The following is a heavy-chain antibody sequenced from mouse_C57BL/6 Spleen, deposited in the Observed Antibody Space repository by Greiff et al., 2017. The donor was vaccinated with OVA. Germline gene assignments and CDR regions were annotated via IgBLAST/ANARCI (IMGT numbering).Heavy chain of an antibody. CDR1: CFSFPLSF. Sequence: VQLQESGPGLVAPSQSLSIPCPVSCFSFPLSFVPFFLPPPFPFLSLLVVIWSDGSTTYNSALNSRLSISKDNSKSQVFLKMNSLHTDDTAMYYCARHDGYEGYYYAMDYWGQGTSVTVSS. CDR3: ARHDGYEGYYYAMDY. V-gene: IGHV2-6-1*01. CDR2: IWSDGST. D-gene: IGHD2-2*01. J-gene: IGHJ4*01.